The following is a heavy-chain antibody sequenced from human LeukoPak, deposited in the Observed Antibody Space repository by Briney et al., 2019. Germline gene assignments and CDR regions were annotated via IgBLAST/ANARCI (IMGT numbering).Heavy chain of an antibody. CDR1: GWSFSGYY. Sequence: SETLSLTCAVYGWSFSGYYWSWIRQPPGKGLEWIGEINHSGSTNYNPSLKSRVTISVDTSKNQFSLKLSSVTAADTAVYYCARDRGAIVVVIDAFDIWGQGTMVTVSS. V-gene: IGHV4-34*01. J-gene: IGHJ3*02. D-gene: IGHD3-22*01. CDR3: ARDRGAIVVVIDAFDI. CDR2: INHSGST.